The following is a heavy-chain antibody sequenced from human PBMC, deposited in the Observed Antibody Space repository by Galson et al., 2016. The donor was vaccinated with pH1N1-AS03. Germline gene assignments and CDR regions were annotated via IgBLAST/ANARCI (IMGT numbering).Heavy chain of an antibody. D-gene: IGHD4-23*01. V-gene: IGHV3-74*01. CDR3: VRDFRWGGNSGY. CDR2: VHPDGTNT. Sequence: SLRLSCAASGFTFRNFFMHWVRQVPAKGLVWVSRVHPDGTNTYYADSVKGRFIVSRDNSKNTLYLQMNSLRAEDTAVYYCVRDFRWGGNSGYWGQGTLVTVSS. J-gene: IGHJ4*02. CDR1: GFTFRNFF.